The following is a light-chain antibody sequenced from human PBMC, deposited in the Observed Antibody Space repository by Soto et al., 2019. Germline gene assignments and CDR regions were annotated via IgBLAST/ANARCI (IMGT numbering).Light chain of an antibody. CDR1: QSVSTTY. J-gene: IGKJ1*01. CDR3: QQYDSSPRT. V-gene: IGKV3-20*01. Sequence: VLTQSPGTLSLSPGERATLSCTASQSVSTTYLAWYQQKPGQAPSLVIYSTSHRATGTPDRFSGSGSGTEFTLTINRLEPEDFAVYWCQQYDSSPRTFGQGTKV. CDR2: STS.